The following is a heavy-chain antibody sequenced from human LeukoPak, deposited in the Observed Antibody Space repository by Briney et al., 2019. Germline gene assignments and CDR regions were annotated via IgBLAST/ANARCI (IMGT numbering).Heavy chain of an antibody. CDR1: GYTFTGYY. CDR2: INPNSGGT. Sequence: ASVKVSCKASGYTFTGYYMHWVRQAPGQGLEWMGWINPNSGGTNYAQKFQGRVTMTRDTSISTAYMELSRLRSDDTAVYYCARRFAATNYYYYYMDVGAKGPRSPSP. D-gene: IGHD1-26*01. J-gene: IGHJ6*03. CDR3: ARRFAATNYYYYYMDV. V-gene: IGHV1-2*02.